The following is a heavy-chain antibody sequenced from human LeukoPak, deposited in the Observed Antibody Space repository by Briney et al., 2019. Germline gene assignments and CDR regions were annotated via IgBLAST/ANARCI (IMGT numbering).Heavy chain of an antibody. CDR2: INHGGNT. D-gene: IGHD3-16*01. Sequence: SETLSLTCAVYSGSFSDFYWSWVRQPPGMGLEWVGEINHGGNTNYNPSLKSRVTISVDTSKNQFSLKLSSVTAADTAVYYCAREPRWAGDLGGFDSWGQGPLVTVSS. J-gene: IGHJ4*02. CDR3: AREPRWAGDLGGFDS. CDR1: SGSFSDFY. V-gene: IGHV4-34*01.